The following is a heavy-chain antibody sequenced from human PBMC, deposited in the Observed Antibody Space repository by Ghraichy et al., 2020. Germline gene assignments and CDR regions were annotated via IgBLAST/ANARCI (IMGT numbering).Heavy chain of an antibody. V-gene: IGHV3-66*01. CDR2: IYSGGST. Sequence: GGSPRLSCAASGFTVSSNYMSWVRQAPGKGLEWVSVIYSGGSTYYADSVKGRFTISRDNSKNTLYLQMNSLRAEDTAVYYCARDLASGYFDYWGQGTLVTVSS. CDR3: ARDLASGYFDY. J-gene: IGHJ4*02. D-gene: IGHD6-13*01. CDR1: GFTVSSNY.